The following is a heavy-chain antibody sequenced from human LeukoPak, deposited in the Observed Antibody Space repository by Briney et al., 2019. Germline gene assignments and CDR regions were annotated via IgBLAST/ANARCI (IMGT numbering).Heavy chain of an antibody. J-gene: IGHJ4*02. D-gene: IGHD3-9*01. CDR1: GFTFGDYA. CDR2: IRSKAYGGTK. CDR3: TRGVERYVDWLPREGFDY. V-gene: IGHV3-49*04. Sequence: GGSLRLSCTASGFTFGDYAMSWVRQAPGKGLEWEGFIRSKAYGGTKEYAASVKGRFTISRDHSKSIAYLQMNSLKTEDTAVYYCTRGVERYVDWLPREGFDYWGQGTLVTVSS.